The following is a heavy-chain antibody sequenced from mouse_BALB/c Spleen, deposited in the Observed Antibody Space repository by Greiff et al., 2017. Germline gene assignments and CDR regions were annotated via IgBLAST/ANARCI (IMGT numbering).Heavy chain of an antibody. Sequence: QVHVKQSGAELVRPGVSVKISCKGSGYTFTDYAMHWVKQSHAKSLEWIGVISTYYGDASYNQKFKGKATMTVDKSSSTAYMELARLTSEDSAIYYCARNYGGSSGGFAYWGQGTLVTVSA. CDR2: ISTYYGDA. J-gene: IGHJ3*01. CDR3: ARNYGGSSGGFAY. CDR1: GYTFTDYA. V-gene: IGHV1S137*01. D-gene: IGHD1-1*01.